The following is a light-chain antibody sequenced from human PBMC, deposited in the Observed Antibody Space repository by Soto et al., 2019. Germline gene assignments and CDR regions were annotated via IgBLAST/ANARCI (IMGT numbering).Light chain of an antibody. Sequence: DIRMTQSPSSLSASVGDRVTITCRASQGISNYLAWYQQKPGKVPKLLIYAASTLQSGVPSRFSGSGSGTDFTLTITSLQPEDVATYYGQKYYSAPFTFGPGTKVDIK. CDR2: AAS. V-gene: IGKV1-27*01. CDR1: QGISNY. J-gene: IGKJ3*01. CDR3: QKYYSAPFT.